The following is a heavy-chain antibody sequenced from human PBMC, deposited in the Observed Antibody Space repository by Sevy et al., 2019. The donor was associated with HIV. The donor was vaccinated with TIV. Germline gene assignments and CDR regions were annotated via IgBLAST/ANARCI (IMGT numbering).Heavy chain of an antibody. CDR1: GGTFSSYA. Sequence: ASVKVSCKASGGTFSSYAISWVRQAPGQGLEWMGGIIPIFGTANYAQKFQGRVTITADESTSTAYMGLSSLRSEDTAVYYCARWAPGDGYRGAFDYWGQGTLVTVSS. V-gene: IGHV1-69*13. D-gene: IGHD2-21*01. CDR3: ARWAPGDGYRGAFDY. J-gene: IGHJ4*02. CDR2: IIPIFGTA.